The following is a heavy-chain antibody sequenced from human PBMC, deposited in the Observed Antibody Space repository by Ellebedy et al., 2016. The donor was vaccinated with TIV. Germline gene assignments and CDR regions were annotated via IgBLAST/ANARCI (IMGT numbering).Heavy chain of an antibody. V-gene: IGHV3-21*01. CDR2: ISSSSSYI. Sequence: GESLKISCAASGFTFSSYNMNWVRQAPGKGLEWVSYISSSSSYIYYADSVKGRFTISRDNAKNSLYLLMNSLRAEDTAVYYCARDLHYYGSGNYGYWGQGTLVTVSS. CDR3: ARDLHYYGSGNYGY. D-gene: IGHD3-10*01. CDR1: GFTFSSYN. J-gene: IGHJ4*02.